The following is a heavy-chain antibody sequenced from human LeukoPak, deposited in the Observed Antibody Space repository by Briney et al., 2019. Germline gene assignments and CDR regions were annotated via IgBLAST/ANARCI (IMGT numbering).Heavy chain of an antibody. CDR3: ARKTYCSGRCYGENWFDP. J-gene: IGHJ5*02. V-gene: IGHV4-59*08. CDR2: IYYTGNA. CDR1: GGSISGYH. Sequence: SETVSLTCTVTGGSISGYHWNWIRQSPGKGLEWIANIYYTGNADYNPSLKSRVTISVDTSKNEISLILSSVTAADTAVYYCARKTYCSGRCYGENWFDPWGQGTLVTVSS. D-gene: IGHD2-15*01.